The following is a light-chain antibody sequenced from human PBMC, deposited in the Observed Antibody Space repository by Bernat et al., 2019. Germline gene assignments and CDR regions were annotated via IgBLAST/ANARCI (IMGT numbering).Light chain of an antibody. J-gene: IGLJ3*02. CDR3: SAWDDSLNGWV. Sequence: QSVLTQPPSASGTPGQTVNISCSGSTANVGSNTVNWYQQVPGTAPKLLIYYHNQRPSEVPERFSGSKSGTSGSLAISGLQSDDEADYFCSAWDDSLNGWVFGGGTKLTVL. CDR1: TANVGSNT. V-gene: IGLV1-44*01. CDR2: YHN.